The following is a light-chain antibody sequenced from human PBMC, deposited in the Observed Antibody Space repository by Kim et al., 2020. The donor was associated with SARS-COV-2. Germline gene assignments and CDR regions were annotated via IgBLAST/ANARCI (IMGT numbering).Light chain of an antibody. J-gene: IGLJ2*01. CDR3: NSRDSNDNVV. Sequence: VAVGQTVRIACQGDSLRSYYATWYQQKPGQAPILVIYGKNNRPSGIPDRFSGSSSGNTASLTLTGTQAGDEADYYCNSRDSNDNVVFGGGTQLTVL. V-gene: IGLV3-19*01. CDR2: GKN. CDR1: SLRSYY.